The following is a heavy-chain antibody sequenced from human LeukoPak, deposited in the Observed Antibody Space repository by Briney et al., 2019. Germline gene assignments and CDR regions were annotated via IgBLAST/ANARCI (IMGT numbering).Heavy chain of an antibody. CDR3: AQNLQAAEVAYYMDV. V-gene: IGHV1-69*13. J-gene: IGHJ6*03. CDR2: IIPIFGTA. CDR1: GGTFSSYA. D-gene: IGHD5-24*01. Sequence: SVKVSCKASGGTFSSYAISWVRQAPGQGLEWMGGIIPIFGTANYAQRFQGRVTITADESTSTAYMELSSLRSEDTAVYYCAQNLQAAEVAYYMDVWGEGTTVTVSS.